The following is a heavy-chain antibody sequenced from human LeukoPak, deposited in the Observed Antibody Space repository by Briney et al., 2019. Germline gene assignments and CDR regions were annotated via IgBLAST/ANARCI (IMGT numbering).Heavy chain of an antibody. CDR1: GGSFSGFY. CDR3: ARGSYLMVRVVGSFDY. V-gene: IGHV4-34*01. Sequence: SETMSLTCAVYGGSFSGFYWSWIRQPPGKGLEWIGEINHSGSTNYNPSLKRRVTISLDTSTTQFSLKLSSVTAADTAVYYCARGSYLMVRVVGSFDYWGQGTLVTVSS. CDR2: INHSGST. J-gene: IGHJ4*02. D-gene: IGHD3-10*01.